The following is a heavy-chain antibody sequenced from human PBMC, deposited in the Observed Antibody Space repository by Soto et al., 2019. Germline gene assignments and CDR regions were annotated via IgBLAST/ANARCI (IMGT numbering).Heavy chain of an antibody. CDR3: AGGRGLTGYQYYYYYGMDV. CDR2: INHSGST. CDR1: GGSFSGYY. D-gene: IGHD3-9*01. J-gene: IGHJ6*02. V-gene: IGHV4-34*01. Sequence: SDPLSLTCAVYGGSFSGYYWSWIRQPPGTWLEWIGEINHSGSTNYNPSLKSRVTISVDTSKNQFSLKLSSVTAADTAVYYCAGGRGLTGYQYYYYYGMDVWGQGTTVTVS.